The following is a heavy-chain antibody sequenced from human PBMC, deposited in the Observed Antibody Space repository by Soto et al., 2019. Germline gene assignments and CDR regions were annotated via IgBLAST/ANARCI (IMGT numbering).Heavy chain of an antibody. CDR3: AKDFEDFPLGKAAAGRIYYYYGMDV. D-gene: IGHD6-13*01. Sequence: GGSLRLSCAASGFTFDDYTMHWVRQAPGKGLEWVSLISWDGGSTYYADSVKGRFTISRDNINNSLYLQMNSLRTEDTALYYCAKDFEDFPLGKAAAGRIYYYYGMDVWGQGTTVTVSS. CDR1: GFTFDDYT. J-gene: IGHJ6*02. CDR2: ISWDGGST. V-gene: IGHV3-43*01.